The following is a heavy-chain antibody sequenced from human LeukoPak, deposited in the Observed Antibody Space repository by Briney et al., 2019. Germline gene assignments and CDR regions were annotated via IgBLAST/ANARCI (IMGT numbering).Heavy chain of an antibody. D-gene: IGHD3-9*01. J-gene: IGHJ4*02. CDR2: ISSSSSYI. V-gene: IGHV3-21*01. Sequence: GGSLRLSCAASGFTFSSYSMNWVRQAPGKGLEWVSSISSSSSYIYYADSVKGRFTISRDNAKNSLYLQMNSLRAEDTAVYYCARGYDILTYYFDYWGQGTLVTVSS. CDR1: GFTFSSYS. CDR3: ARGYDILTYYFDY.